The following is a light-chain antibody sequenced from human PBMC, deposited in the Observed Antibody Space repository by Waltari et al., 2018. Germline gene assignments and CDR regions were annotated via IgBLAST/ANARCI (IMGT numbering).Light chain of an antibody. Sequence: DIVMTQSPLSLPVTPGEPASISCRSSQSLLQTNGYNYLDWYLQKQGQSPQVLIYLGSNRASGVPDRFSGSGSGTDFTLKISRVEAEDVGVYYCMQALQTPITFGQGTRLEIK. V-gene: IGKV2-28*01. J-gene: IGKJ5*01. CDR1: QSLLQTNGYNY. CDR3: MQALQTPIT. CDR2: LGS.